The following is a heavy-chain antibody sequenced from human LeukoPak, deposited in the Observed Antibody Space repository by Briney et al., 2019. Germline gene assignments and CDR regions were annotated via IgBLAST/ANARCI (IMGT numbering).Heavy chain of an antibody. CDR1: GYTFTGYY. Sequence: GASVKVSCKASGYTFTGYYMHWVRQAPGQGLEWMGWINPNSGGTNYAQKFQGRVTMTRDTSISTAYMELSRLRSDDTAVYYCAREPTYSNSWYTNCDYWGQGTLVTVSS. J-gene: IGHJ4*02. CDR3: AREPTYSNSWYTNCDY. CDR2: INPNSGGT. D-gene: IGHD6-13*01. V-gene: IGHV1-2*02.